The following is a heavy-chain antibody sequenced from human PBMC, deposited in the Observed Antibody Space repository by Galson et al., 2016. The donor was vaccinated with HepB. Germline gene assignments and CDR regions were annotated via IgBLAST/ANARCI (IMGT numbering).Heavy chain of an antibody. J-gene: IGHJ3*02. D-gene: IGHD3-9*01. V-gene: IGHV4-61*01. CDR1: GGSVSSATYY. CDR3: ARVKWVLRYFDWQVWGGAFDI. Sequence: ETLSLTCSVSGGSVSSATYYWRWIRQPPGKGLEWIGYIYYSGNTNYNPSLKSRVTISVDTSKNQFSLNLSSVTAADTAVYYCARVKWVLRYFDWQVWGGAFDIWGQGTMVTVSS. CDR2: IYYSGNT.